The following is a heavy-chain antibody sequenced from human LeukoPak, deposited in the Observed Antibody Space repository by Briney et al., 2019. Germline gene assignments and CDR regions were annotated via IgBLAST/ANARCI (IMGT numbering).Heavy chain of an antibody. CDR1: GYRFSGSY. J-gene: IGHJ5*02. Sequence: EASVKVSCKASGYRFSGSYIHWVRQAPGHGFEWMGWINPNTGDTKYAKMFQGRVTMTTGASISTAYMELSGLRSADTAIYFCVSAYDQWGQGTLVTVSS. CDR3: VSAYDQ. V-gene: IGHV1-2*02. CDR2: INPNTGDT.